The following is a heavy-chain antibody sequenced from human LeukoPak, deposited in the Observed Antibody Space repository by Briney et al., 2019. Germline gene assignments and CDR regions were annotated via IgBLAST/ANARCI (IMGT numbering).Heavy chain of an antibody. Sequence: GGSLRLSCAASGFTFSSYWMSWVRQAPGKGLEWVANIKQDGSEKYYVDSVKGRFTISRDNAKSSLYLQMNSLRAEDAAVYYCARDTGLRNYFDYWGQGTLVTVSS. CDR3: ARDTGLRNYFDY. CDR2: IKQDGSEK. CDR1: GFTFSSYW. D-gene: IGHD5-12*01. J-gene: IGHJ4*02. V-gene: IGHV3-7*01.